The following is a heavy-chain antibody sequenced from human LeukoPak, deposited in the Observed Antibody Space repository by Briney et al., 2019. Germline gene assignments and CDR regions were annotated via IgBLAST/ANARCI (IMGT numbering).Heavy chain of an antibody. V-gene: IGHV4-4*07. D-gene: IGHD1-26*01. CDR1: GGSISSYY. CDR3: ARMYRGTYGGIDY. J-gene: IGHJ4*02. CDR2: IYSSGSS. Sequence: SGTLSLTCTVSGGSISSYYWSWIRQPAGEGLEWIGRIYSSGSSNYNPALERGGTMSVDTSGNRLSLKLISGTAAETGVYHCARMYRGTYGGIDYWGQGSLVTVSS.